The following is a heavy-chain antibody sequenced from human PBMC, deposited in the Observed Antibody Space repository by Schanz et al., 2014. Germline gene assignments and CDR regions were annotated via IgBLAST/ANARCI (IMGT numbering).Heavy chain of an antibody. CDR2: ISYDGNNK. V-gene: IGHV3-30*04. D-gene: IGHD2-15*01. CDR3: AREIPAGGHFDY. J-gene: IGHJ4*02. Sequence: QVQLVESGGGVVQPGRSLRLSCAASGFTFSSYAMHWVRQAPGKGLEWVALISYDGNNKYYADSVKGRFTISRDNSKNTLYLRMISLKDEATAMLYCAREIPAGGHFDYWGQGTLVSVSS. CDR1: GFTFSSYA.